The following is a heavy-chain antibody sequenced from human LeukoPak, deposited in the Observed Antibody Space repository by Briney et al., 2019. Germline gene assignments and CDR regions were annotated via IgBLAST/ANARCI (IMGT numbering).Heavy chain of an antibody. V-gene: IGHV3-33*01. CDR1: GFTFSTYG. CDR2: IWYDGSNK. J-gene: IGHJ4*02. Sequence: GRSLRLSWAAAGFTFSTYGMHWVRQAPGKGLEWVAVIWYDGSNKYYADSVKGRFTISRDNSKNTLYLQMNSLRAEDTAVYYCVRGERQWDQFDYWGQGTPVTVSP. CDR3: VRGERQWDQFDY. D-gene: IGHD1-26*01.